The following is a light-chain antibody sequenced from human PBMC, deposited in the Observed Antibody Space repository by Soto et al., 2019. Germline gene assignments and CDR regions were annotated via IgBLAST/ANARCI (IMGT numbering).Light chain of an antibody. CDR1: QDISNY. CDR3: QQYDNLPPFT. V-gene: IGKV1-33*01. Sequence: DIQMTQSPSSLSASEGDRVTITCQASQDISNYLNWYKQKPGKAPKLLIYDASNLETGVPSRFSGSGSGTDFTFTISSLQPEDIATYYCQQYDNLPPFTFGPGTKVDIK. CDR2: DAS. J-gene: IGKJ3*01.